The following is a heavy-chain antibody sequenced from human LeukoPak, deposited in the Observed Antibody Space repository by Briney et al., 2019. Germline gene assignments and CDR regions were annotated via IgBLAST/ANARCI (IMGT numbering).Heavy chain of an antibody. CDR3: AKPYDTSGNYWAPFDY. D-gene: IGHD3-22*01. CDR1: GFTLNRCW. J-gene: IGHJ4*02. CDR2: INPDGRDT. V-gene: IGHV3-7*03. Sequence: GGSLRLSCVVSGFTLNRCWMNWVRQAPGKGLEWVAHINPDGRDTYYVDSVKGRFTISRDNAQNSMYLQMNSLRAEDTAIYYCAKPYDTSGNYWAPFDYWGQGTLVTVSS.